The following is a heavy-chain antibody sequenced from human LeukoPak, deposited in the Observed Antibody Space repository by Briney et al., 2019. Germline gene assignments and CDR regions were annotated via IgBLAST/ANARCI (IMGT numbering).Heavy chain of an antibody. CDR1: GGSIGDYY. D-gene: IGHD3-22*01. CDR3: ARQTRYYDSSGYPVLGIFDP. Sequence: SETLSLTCSVSGGSIGDYYWSWIRQPPGKGLDWVGYLSNSGSSYYNPSHRSRVTMSLDTSNNRITLRLSSVTAADTAVYYCARQTRYYDSSGYPVLGIFDPWGQGTTVTVSS. CDR2: LSNSGSS. J-gene: IGHJ3*01. V-gene: IGHV4-59*01.